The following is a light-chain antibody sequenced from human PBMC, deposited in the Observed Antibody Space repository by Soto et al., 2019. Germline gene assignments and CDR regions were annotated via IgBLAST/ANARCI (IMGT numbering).Light chain of an antibody. V-gene: IGLV2-14*01. Sequence: QSALTQPAPVSGSPGQSITISCTGASSDIGGYNYVSWYQQHSGKAPKLMIYEVSNRPSGVSNRFSGSKSGNTASLTISGLQAEDEADYYCSSYTTTSSLEVVFGGGTKLTVL. CDR3: SSYTTTSSLEVV. CDR2: EVS. J-gene: IGLJ2*01. CDR1: SSDIGGYNY.